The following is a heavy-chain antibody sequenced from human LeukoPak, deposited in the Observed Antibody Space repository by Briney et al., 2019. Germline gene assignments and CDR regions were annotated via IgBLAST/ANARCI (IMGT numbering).Heavy chain of an antibody. CDR3: ARGDYYDASGEWYFDL. J-gene: IGHJ2*01. V-gene: IGHV3-7*04. Sequence: PGGSLRLSCAASGFSFRTYFMMWVRQAPGKGLEWVANMNQDGNEKNYADSVKGRCTISRDNSKNTLYLQMNSLRAEDTAVYYCARGDYYDASGEWYFDLWGRGTLVTVSS. D-gene: IGHD3-22*01. CDR1: GFSFRTYF. CDR2: MNQDGNEK.